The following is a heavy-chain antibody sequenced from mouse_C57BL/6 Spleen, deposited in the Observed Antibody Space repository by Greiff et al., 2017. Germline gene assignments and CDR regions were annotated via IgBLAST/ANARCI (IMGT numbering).Heavy chain of an antibody. CDR3: ARMGITTVVATPYAMDY. J-gene: IGHJ4*01. CDR1: GYTFTSYW. Sequence: VQLQQPGAELVMPGASVKLSCKASGYTFTSYWMHWVKQRPGQGLEWIGEIDPSDSYTNYNQKFKGKSTLTVDKSSSTAYMQLSSLTSEDSAVYYCARMGITTVVATPYAMDYWGQGTSVTVSS. D-gene: IGHD1-1*01. CDR2: IDPSDSYT. V-gene: IGHV1-69*01.